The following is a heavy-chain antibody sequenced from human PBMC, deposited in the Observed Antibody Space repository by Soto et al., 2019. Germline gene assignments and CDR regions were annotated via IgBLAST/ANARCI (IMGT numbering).Heavy chain of an antibody. D-gene: IGHD4-4*01. CDR3: ARQNSSYAFYYYYYYMDV. J-gene: IGHJ6*03. Sequence: PSETLSLTCTVSGGSISSSSYYWGWIRQPPGKGLEWIGSVYYSGSTYYNPSLKSRVTISVDTSKNQFSLKLSSVTAADTAVYYCARQNSSYAFYYYYYYMDVWGKGTTVTVSS. CDR1: GGSISSSSYY. CDR2: VYYSGST. V-gene: IGHV4-39*01.